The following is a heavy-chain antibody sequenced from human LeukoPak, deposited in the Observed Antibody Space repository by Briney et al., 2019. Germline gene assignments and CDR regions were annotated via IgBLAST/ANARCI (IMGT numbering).Heavy chain of an antibody. J-gene: IGHJ6*04. CDR3: TSCSSGCDYYGMDV. CDR1: GFTFGDYA. CDR2: IRGKAYGGTT. D-gene: IGHD6-19*01. Sequence: GRSLRLSCTASGFTFGDYAMSWVRQAPGKGLEWVGFIRGKAYGGTTEYAASVKGRFTISRDDSKSIAYLQMNSLKTEDTAVYYCTSCSSGCDYYGMDVWGKGTTVTVSS. V-gene: IGHV3-49*04.